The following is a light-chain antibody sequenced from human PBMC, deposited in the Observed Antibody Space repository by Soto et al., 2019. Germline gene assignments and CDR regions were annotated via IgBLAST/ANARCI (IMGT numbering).Light chain of an antibody. CDR1: QSISTW. V-gene: IGKV1-5*03. CDR2: KAS. CDR3: QQYINRWT. Sequence: DIQMTQSPSTLSASVGDRVTITCRASQSISTWLAWYQQKPGKAPKLLIYKASSLESGVPSRFSGSGSGTEFTLTISSLQPDDSATYYCQQYINRWTFGPGTKV. J-gene: IGKJ1*01.